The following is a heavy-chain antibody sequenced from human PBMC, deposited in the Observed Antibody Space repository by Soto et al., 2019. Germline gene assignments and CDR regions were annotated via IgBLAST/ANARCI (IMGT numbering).Heavy chain of an antibody. D-gene: IGHD3-10*01. Sequence: SETLSLTCAVYDGSFSGYFWSWIRQPPIKGLDWIGEINHSGSTNYNPSLKSRVTISVDTSKNQFSLKLSSVTAADTAVYYCARGGYGSGLNWFDPWGQGTLVTVSS. J-gene: IGHJ5*02. CDR1: DGSFSGYF. CDR2: INHSGST. CDR3: ARGGYGSGLNWFDP. V-gene: IGHV4-34*01.